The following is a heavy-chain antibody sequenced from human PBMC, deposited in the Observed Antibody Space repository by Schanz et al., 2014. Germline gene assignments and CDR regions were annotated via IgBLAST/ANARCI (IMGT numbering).Heavy chain of an antibody. CDR2: IYYSGST. D-gene: IGHD1-1*01. Sequence: QVQLQESGPGLVKPSQTLSLTCAVSGGSISSGGYSWNWIRQPPGKGLEWIVYIYYSGSTYYNPSLKSRVTKSVNTSKNQFSRKVSSVTAADTAVYYCARGGRTTYNYYYGMDVWGQGTTVTVSS. CDR1: GGSISSGGYS. CDR3: ARGGRTTYNYYYGMDV. V-gene: IGHV4-30-4*07. J-gene: IGHJ6*02.